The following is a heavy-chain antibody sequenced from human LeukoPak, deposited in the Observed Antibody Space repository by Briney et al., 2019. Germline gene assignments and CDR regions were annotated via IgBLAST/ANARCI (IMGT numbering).Heavy chain of an antibody. CDR3: ARGLYGSKGIFDS. CDR1: GGSINYYY. D-gene: IGHD3-10*01. V-gene: IGHV4-59*01. J-gene: IGHJ4*02. Sequence: SETLSLTCTVSGGSINYYYWSWIRQPPGKGLESIGYIYYSGSANYNPSLKSRVTMSVDTSKNRFSLKLNSVTAADTAVYYCARGLYGSKGIFDSWGQGTLVTVSS. CDR2: IYYSGSA.